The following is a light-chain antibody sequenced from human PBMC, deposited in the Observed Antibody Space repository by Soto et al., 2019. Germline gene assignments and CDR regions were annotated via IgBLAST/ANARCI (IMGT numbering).Light chain of an antibody. J-gene: IGKJ4*01. V-gene: IGKV1-33*01. CDR1: QDISNY. CDR3: QQNDDLPLT. Sequence: DIQMTQSPSSLSASVGDRVTITCQASQDISNYLNWYQQKPGKAPKLLIYDASNLETGVPSRFSGGGSGTYFTFTISSLQPEDIATYYCQQNDDLPLTFGGGTNVEIK. CDR2: DAS.